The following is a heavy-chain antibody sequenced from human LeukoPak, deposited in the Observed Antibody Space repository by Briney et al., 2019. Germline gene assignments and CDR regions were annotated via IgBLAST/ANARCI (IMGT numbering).Heavy chain of an antibody. D-gene: IGHD6-19*01. V-gene: IGHV1-69*04. CDR1: GGTFSSYA. Sequence: GASVKVSCKASGGTFSSYAISWVRQAPGQGLEWMGRIIPILGIANYAQKFQGRVTITADKSTSTAYMELSSLRSEDTAVYYCARERVYSGGLSDYYCGMDVWGQGTTVTVS. CDR3: ARERVYSGGLSDYYCGMDV. J-gene: IGHJ6*02. CDR2: IIPILGIA.